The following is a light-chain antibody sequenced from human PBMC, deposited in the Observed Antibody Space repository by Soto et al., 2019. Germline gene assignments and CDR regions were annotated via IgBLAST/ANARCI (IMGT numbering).Light chain of an antibody. Sequence: QSVLTQPASVSGSPGQSVSISCTGTSGDVGFYNYVSWYQQHPGKAPKLMIYEVSNRPSAVSSRFSGSKSGNTASLTISGLQAEDEADYYCSSYTSSSAYVFGTGTKVTVL. J-gene: IGLJ1*01. CDR3: SSYTSSSAYV. CDR1: SGDVGFYNY. CDR2: EVS. V-gene: IGLV2-14*01.